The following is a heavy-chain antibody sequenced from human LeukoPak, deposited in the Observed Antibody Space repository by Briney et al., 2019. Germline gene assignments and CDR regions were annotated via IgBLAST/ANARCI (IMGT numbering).Heavy chain of an antibody. Sequence: SETLSLTCTVSGGSISSYYWSWIWQPPGKGLEWIGYIYYSGSTNYNPSLKSRVTISVDTSKNQFSLKLSSVTAADTAVYYCARVDSSNWYEYRGYFDYWGQGTLVTVSS. CDR1: GGSISSYY. D-gene: IGHD6-13*01. CDR3: ARVDSSNWYEYRGYFDY. CDR2: IYYSGST. J-gene: IGHJ4*02. V-gene: IGHV4-59*01.